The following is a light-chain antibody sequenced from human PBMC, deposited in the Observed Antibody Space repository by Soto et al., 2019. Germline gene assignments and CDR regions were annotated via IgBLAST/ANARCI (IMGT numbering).Light chain of an antibody. CDR1: SSDVGGYNY. CDR2: ASS. J-gene: IGLJ1*01. Sequence: QSALTQPASVSGSPGQSITISCTGTSSDVGGYNYVSWYQHHPGKAPRLMIYASSNRPSGVFHRFSGSRSGNTASLTISGLQAEDEADYYCSSYTSGTTLYVFGTGTKVTVL. CDR3: SSYTSGTTLYV. V-gene: IGLV2-14*01.